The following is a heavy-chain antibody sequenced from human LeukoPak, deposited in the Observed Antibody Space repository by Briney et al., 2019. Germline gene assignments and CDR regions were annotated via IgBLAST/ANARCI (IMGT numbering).Heavy chain of an antibody. CDR2: IKQDGSEK. Sequence: PGGSLRLSCAASGFTFSSYWMSWVRQAPGKGLEWVANIKQDGSEKYYVDSVKGRFTISRDNAKNSLYLQVNSLRAEDTAVYYCARVHYDFWSGYYRPLYYFDYWGQGTLVTVSS. J-gene: IGHJ4*02. CDR1: GFTFSSYW. D-gene: IGHD3-3*01. CDR3: ARVHYDFWSGYYRPLYYFDY. V-gene: IGHV3-7*01.